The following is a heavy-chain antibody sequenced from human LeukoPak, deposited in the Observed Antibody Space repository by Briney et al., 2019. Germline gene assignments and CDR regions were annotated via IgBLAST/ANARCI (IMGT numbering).Heavy chain of an antibody. CDR2: IYYSGST. CDR3: ARHSWRYCSSTSCLNWFDP. D-gene: IGHD2-2*01. V-gene: IGHV4-39*01. CDR1: GGSISSSSYY. Sequence: SETLSLTCTVSGGSISSSSYYWGWIRQPPGKGLEWTGSIYYSGSTYYNPSLKSRVTISVDTSKNQFSLKLSSVTAADTAVYYCARHSWRYCSSTSCLNWFDPWGQGTLVTVSS. J-gene: IGHJ5*02.